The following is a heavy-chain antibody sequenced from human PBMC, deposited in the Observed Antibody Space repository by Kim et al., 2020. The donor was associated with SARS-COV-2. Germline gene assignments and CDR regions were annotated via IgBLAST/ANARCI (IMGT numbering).Heavy chain of an antibody. CDR3: ASCNVQSSSSKGVCYFDY. CDR1: GDSVSSNSAA. V-gene: IGHV6-1*01. D-gene: IGHD6-13*01. J-gene: IGHJ4*02. Sequence: SQTLSLTCAISGDSVSSNSAAWNWIRQSPSRGLEWLGRTYYRSKWYNDYAVSVKSRITINPDTSKNQFSLQLNSVTPEDTAVYYCASCNVQSSSSKGVCYFDYWGQGTLVTVSS. CDR2: TYYRSKWYN.